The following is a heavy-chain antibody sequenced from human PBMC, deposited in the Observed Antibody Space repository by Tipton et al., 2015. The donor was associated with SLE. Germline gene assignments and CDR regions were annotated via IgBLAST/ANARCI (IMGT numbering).Heavy chain of an antibody. CDR2: ISGSADGT. CDR3: ARYYDSSGYYYADAFDI. Sequence: SLRLSCAASGFTFDYSAMNWVRQVPGKGLQWISTISGSADGTYYADSVRGRFTISRDNSRNTLYLQMNSLRAEDTAVYYCARYYDSSGYYYADAFDIWGQGTMVTVSS. V-gene: IGHV3-23*01. D-gene: IGHD3-22*01. CDR1: GFTFDYSA. J-gene: IGHJ3*02.